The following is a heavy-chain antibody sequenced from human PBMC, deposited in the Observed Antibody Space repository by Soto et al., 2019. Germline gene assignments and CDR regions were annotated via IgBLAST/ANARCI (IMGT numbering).Heavy chain of an antibody. CDR3: ARGSKVRVAARPHYYYALDV. D-gene: IGHD6-6*01. Sequence: SATLSLTCSVYGESLSVYRWNCGRQSPGMGLEWIGDINQNGKTNYNPSLKSRVTISIDTSKNQVSLRLTSVTAADTTVYYCARGSKVRVAARPHYYYALDVWGPGTTVTVSS. V-gene: IGHV4-34*01. CDR1: GESLSVYR. CDR2: INQNGKT. J-gene: IGHJ6*02.